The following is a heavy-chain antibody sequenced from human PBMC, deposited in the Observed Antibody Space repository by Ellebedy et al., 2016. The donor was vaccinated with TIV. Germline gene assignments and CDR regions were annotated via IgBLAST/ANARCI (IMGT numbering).Heavy chain of an antibody. Sequence: AASVKVSCKASGYTFTGYYMHWVRQAPGQGLEWMGWINPNSGGTNYAQKFQGRVTMTRDTSISTAYMELSRLRSDDTAVYYCARDKGYCSGGSCYTYWFDPWGQGTLVTVSS. D-gene: IGHD2-15*01. V-gene: IGHV1-2*02. CDR2: INPNSGGT. CDR3: ARDKGYCSGGSCYTYWFDP. J-gene: IGHJ5*02. CDR1: GYTFTGYY.